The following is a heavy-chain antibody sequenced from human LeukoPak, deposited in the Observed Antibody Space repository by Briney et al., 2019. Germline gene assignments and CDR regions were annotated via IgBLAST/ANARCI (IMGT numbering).Heavy chain of an antibody. J-gene: IGHJ4*02. D-gene: IGHD6-13*01. V-gene: IGHV4-38-2*02. CDR3: AREPSAKQQLSYRGDY. CDR1: GYSIGSGYY. CDR2: IYHSGST. Sequence: SETLSLTCTVSGYSIGSGYYWGWIRQPPGKGLEWIGSIYHSGSTYYNPSLKSRVTISVDTSKNQFSLKLSSVTAADTAVYYCAREPSAKQQLSYRGDYWGQGTLVTVSS.